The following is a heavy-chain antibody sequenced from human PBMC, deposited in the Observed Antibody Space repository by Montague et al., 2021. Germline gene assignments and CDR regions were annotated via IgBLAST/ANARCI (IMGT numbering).Heavy chain of an antibody. CDR1: GGSISSGGFY. D-gene: IGHD2-15*01. CDR3: ARSGGYCSGGRCDTFDX. J-gene: IGHJ4*02. Sequence: TLSLTCSVSGGSISSGGFYWSWIRQHPGKGPEWIGSIYDSGSTNYNPSLESRLTLSRDTSKNQVSLRLTSVTAAETAVYYCARSGGYCSGGRCDTFDXWGQGTLVTVSS. V-gene: IGHV4-31*03. CDR2: IYDSGST.